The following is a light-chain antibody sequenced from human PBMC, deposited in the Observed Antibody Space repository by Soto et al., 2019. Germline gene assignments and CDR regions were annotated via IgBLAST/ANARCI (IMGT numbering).Light chain of an antibody. CDR3: TSYSASSNNLV. V-gene: IGLV2-8*01. Sequence: QSALTQPPSASGSPGQSVTISCTGTSSDVGGYNYVSWYQQHPGNVPKLLIYEVSTRPSGVTYRLSGCTSGSKASLTVSGLQAADEADFYCTSYSASSNNLVFGGGTKLTVL. CDR2: EVS. J-gene: IGLJ2*01. CDR1: SSDVGGYNY.